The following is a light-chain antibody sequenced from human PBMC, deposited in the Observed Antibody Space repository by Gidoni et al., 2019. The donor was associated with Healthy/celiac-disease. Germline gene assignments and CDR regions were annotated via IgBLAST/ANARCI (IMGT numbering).Light chain of an antibody. CDR2: EGS. J-gene: IGLJ1*01. CDR3: CSYAGSSTYV. Sequence: QSALTQPASVSGSPGQSITISCTGTSSDVGNYNLVSWFQQHPGKAPKLMIYEGSKRPSGVSDRFSGSMSGNTASLTISGLQAEDEADYYCCSYAGSSTYVFGTGTRVTVL. V-gene: IGLV2-23*01. CDR1: SSDVGNYNL.